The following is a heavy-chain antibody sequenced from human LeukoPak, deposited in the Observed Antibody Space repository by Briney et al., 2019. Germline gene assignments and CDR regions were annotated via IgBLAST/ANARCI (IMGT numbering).Heavy chain of an antibody. D-gene: IGHD3-22*01. Sequence: GGSLRLSCAASGFTFSSYATSWVRQAPGKGLEWVSAISGSGGSTYYADSVKGWFTISRDNSKNTLYLQMNSLRAEDTAVYYCAKAAEYYYDSSGYYFDYWGQGTLVTVSS. CDR1: GFTFSSYA. CDR3: AKAAEYYYDSSGYYFDY. CDR2: ISGSGGST. V-gene: IGHV3-23*01. J-gene: IGHJ4*02.